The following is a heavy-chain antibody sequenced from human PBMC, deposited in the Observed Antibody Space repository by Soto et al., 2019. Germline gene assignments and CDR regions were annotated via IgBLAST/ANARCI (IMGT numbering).Heavy chain of an antibody. J-gene: IGHJ6*02. D-gene: IGHD6-6*01. V-gene: IGHV3-23*01. CDR3: ARSSSARSYYYYGMDV. CDR1: GFTFSSYA. Sequence: EVQLLESGGGLVQPGGSLRLSCAASGFTFSSYAMSWVRQAPGKGLEWVSAISGSGGSTYYADSVKGRFTISRDNSKNTLYLQINSRRAADTAVYYCARSSSARSYYYYGMDVWGQGTTVTVS. CDR2: ISGSGGST.